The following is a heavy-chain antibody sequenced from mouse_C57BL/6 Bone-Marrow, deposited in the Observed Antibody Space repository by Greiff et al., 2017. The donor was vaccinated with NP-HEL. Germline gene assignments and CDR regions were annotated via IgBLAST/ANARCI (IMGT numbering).Heavy chain of an antibody. CDR1: GYTFTDYY. D-gene: IGHD1-1*01. J-gene: IGHJ2*01. Sequence: EVQLQQSGPELVKPGASVKISCKASGYTFTDYYMNWVKQSHGKSLEWIGDINPNNGGTSYHQKFKGKATLTVDKSSSTAYMELRSLTSEDSAVYYCAREVITTVVAHFDYWGQGTTLTVSS. CDR3: AREVITTVVAHFDY. V-gene: IGHV1-26*01. CDR2: INPNNGGT.